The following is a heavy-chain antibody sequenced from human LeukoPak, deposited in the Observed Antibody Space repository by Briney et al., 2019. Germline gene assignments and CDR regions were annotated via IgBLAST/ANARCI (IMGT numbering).Heavy chain of an antibody. CDR1: GGSFSGYY. CDR2: ISHSGST. Sequence: PSETLSLTCAVYGGSFSGYYWSWIRQPPGKGLEWIGEISHSGSTNYNPSLKSRVTISVDTSKNQFSLKLSSVTAADTAVYYCARLYSGSYIYWGQGTLVTVSS. V-gene: IGHV4-34*01. CDR3: ARLYSGSYIY. J-gene: IGHJ4*02. D-gene: IGHD1-26*01.